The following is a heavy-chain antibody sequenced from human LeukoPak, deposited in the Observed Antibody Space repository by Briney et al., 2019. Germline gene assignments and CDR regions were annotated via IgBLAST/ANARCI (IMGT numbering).Heavy chain of an antibody. Sequence: SETLSLTCTVSGGSISSSSYYWGWIRQPPGKGLEWIGTIYYSGSTYYNPPLKSRVTISVDTSKNQFSLNLSSVTAADTAVYYCARQRAWTNNWYFDLWGRGTLVTVSS. D-gene: IGHD3/OR15-3a*01. CDR1: GGSISSSSYY. CDR3: ARQRAWTNNWYFDL. V-gene: IGHV4-39*01. CDR2: IYYSGST. J-gene: IGHJ2*01.